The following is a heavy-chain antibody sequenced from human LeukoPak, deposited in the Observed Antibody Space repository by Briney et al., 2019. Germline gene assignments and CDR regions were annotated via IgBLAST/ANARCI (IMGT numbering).Heavy chain of an antibody. Sequence: GRSLRLSCASSGFTFDNYAMHWVRQAPGKGLEWVSGISWNSVTIGYADSVKGRFTISRDNAKNSLYLQMNSLRAEDTALYYCAKDVMVRGVIIPYYLDYWGQGTLVTVSS. CDR2: ISWNSVTI. CDR3: AKDVMVRGVIIPYYLDY. D-gene: IGHD3-10*01. V-gene: IGHV3-9*01. J-gene: IGHJ4*02. CDR1: GFTFDNYA.